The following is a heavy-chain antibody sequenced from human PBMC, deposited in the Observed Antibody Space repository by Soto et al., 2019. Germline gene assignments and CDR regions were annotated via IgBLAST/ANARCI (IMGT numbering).Heavy chain of an antibody. CDR2: IYYSGST. V-gene: IGHV4-59*01. CDR1: GGSIRSYY. J-gene: IGHJ3*02. Sequence: SETLSLTCPVCGGSIRSYYWSWIRQPPGRGLEWIVYIYYSGSTNYNPSLKSRVTISVDTSKNQFSLKMSSVTAADTAVYYCARDRTQNYYDSSGYFNDDFDIWGQGTMVTVSS. D-gene: IGHD3-22*01. CDR3: ARDRTQNYYDSSGYFNDDFDI.